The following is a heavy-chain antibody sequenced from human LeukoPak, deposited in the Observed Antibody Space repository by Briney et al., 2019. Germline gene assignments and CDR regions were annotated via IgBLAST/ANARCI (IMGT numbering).Heavy chain of an antibody. J-gene: IGHJ4*02. CDR3: ARVAFGGVIDRTFDY. V-gene: IGHV1-69*04. Sequence: SVKVSCKASGGTFSSYAISSVRQTPGQGIEWMGRIIPILGIANYAQKFQGRVTITADKSTSTAYMELSSLSSEDTAVYYCARVAFGGVIDRTFDYWGQRTLVTVSS. CDR2: IIPILGIA. D-gene: IGHD3-16*02. CDR1: GGTFSSYA.